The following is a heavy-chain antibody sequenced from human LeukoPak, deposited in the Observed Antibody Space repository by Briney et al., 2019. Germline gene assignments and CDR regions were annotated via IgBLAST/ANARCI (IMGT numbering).Heavy chain of an antibody. CDR1: GYTFTDYY. V-gene: IGHV1-2*02. CDR3: ARGWGGSPPFDY. J-gene: IGHJ4*02. D-gene: IGHD1-26*01. CDR2: INPNSGGT. Sequence: ASVTVSCKASGYTFTDYYMNWVRQAPGQGLEWMGWINPNSGGTNHAQKFQGRFTMTRDTSISTPNMELSRLRSDDTAVYYCARGWGGSPPFDYWGQGTLVTVSS.